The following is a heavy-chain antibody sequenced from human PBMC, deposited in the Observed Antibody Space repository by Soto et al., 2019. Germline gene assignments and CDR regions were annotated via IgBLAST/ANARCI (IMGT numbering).Heavy chain of an antibody. CDR2: ISGSGGST. V-gene: IGHV3-23*01. D-gene: IGHD3-10*01. J-gene: IGHJ6*03. CDR3: AKQSRRVAYLWFGEFSYMDV. Sequence: GGSLRLSCAASGFTFSSYAMSWVRQAPGKGLEWVSGISGSGGSTYYADSVKGRFTISRDNSKNTLYLQMNSLRAEDTAVYYCAKQSRRVAYLWFGEFSYMDVWGKGTTVTVSS. CDR1: GFTFSSYA.